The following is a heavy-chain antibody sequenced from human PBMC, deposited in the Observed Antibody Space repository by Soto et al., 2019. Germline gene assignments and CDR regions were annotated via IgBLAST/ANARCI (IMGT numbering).Heavy chain of an antibody. J-gene: IGHJ6*02. V-gene: IGHV1-2*02. CDR1: GYPFIDAY. CDR3: AKAIFKNLYYYCARDV. Sequence: QVQWVQSGAEVKKHGASVKVSCKASGYPFIDAYLHWVRQAPGQGLEWMGWIHQNGGDTIAAKKFQGRVTLARETSINTAYMELTRLTSDDTAVYFCAKAIFKNLYYYCARDVWGEGTTGSVSS. CDR2: IHQNGGDT. D-gene: IGHD3-22*01.